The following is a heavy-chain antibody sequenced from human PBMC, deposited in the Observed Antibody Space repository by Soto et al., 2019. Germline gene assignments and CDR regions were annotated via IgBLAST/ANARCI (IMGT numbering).Heavy chain of an antibody. D-gene: IGHD6-19*01. CDR1: GGSISSYY. J-gene: IGHJ3*02. CDR2: IYSSGST. V-gene: IGHV4-59*01. CDR3: ARAIAVADAFDI. Sequence: QVQLQESGPGLVKPSETLSLTCTVSGGSISSYYWCWIRQPPGKGLEWIGYIYSSGSTNYNPSLKGRVTISVHTSKNQFSLKLSSVTAADTAVYYCARAIAVADAFDIWGQGTMVTVSS.